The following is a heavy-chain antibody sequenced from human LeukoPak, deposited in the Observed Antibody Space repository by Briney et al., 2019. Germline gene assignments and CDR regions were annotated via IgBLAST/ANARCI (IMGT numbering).Heavy chain of an antibody. CDR1: GYTFTTYG. Sequence: ASVKVSCKASGYTFTTYGINWVRQAPGQGLEWVGWISAYNGNTNYARNLQGRVTLTTDASASTAYMELRSLRSDDTAVYYCARDLIAARPGWFDPWGQGTLVIVSS. V-gene: IGHV1-18*01. D-gene: IGHD6-6*01. J-gene: IGHJ5*02. CDR3: ARDLIAARPGWFDP. CDR2: ISAYNGNT.